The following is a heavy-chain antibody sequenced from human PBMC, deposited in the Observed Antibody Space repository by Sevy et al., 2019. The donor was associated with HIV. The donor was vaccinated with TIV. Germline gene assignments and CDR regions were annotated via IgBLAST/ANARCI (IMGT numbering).Heavy chain of an antibody. J-gene: IGHJ6*02. CDR1: GGTFSSYA. CDR3: ARTYYDFWSGYYRYEYYYYYGMDV. D-gene: IGHD3-3*01. CDR2: IIPNFGTA. V-gene: IGHV1-69*13. Sequence: ASVKVSCKASGGTFSSYAISWVRQAPGQGLEWMGGIIPNFGTANYAQKFQGRVTITADESTSTAYMELSSLRSEDTAVYYCARTYYDFWSGYYRYEYYYYYGMDVWDQGTTVTVSS.